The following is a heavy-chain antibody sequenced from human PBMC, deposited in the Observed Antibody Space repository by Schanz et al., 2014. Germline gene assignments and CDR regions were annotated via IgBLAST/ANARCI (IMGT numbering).Heavy chain of an antibody. J-gene: IGHJ4*02. CDR3: ARSNYYDNSDYYNSFDY. CDR2: IIPILGIA. CDR1: GGTFSSYA. V-gene: IGHV1-69*09. Sequence: QVHLVQSGSELKKPGASVKVSCKASGGTFSSYAFSWVRQAPGQGLEWMGKIIPILGIANYAQKFQGRVTITADKSTFTAYMDVSSLRSEDTAVYYCARSNYYDNSDYYNSFDYWGQGTLVTVSS. D-gene: IGHD3-22*01.